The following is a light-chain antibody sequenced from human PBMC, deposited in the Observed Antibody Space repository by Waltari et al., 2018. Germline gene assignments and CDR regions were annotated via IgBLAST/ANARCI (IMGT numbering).Light chain of an antibody. Sequence: EIVLTQSPGTLSLSPGESASLSCRASQSLGNTYLAWYQQKPCQAPRLLIFDASRRATGIPDRFSGSRSGTDFTLTISRLEPEDFAVYFCQKYGRTPRPFGGGTKVEI. J-gene: IGKJ4*01. CDR1: QSLGNTY. V-gene: IGKV3-20*01. CDR2: DAS. CDR3: QKYGRTPRP.